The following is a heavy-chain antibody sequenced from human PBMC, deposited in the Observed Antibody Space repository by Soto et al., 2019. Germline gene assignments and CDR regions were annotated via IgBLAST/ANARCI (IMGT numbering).Heavy chain of an antibody. J-gene: IGHJ6*02. Sequence: GASVKVSCKASGGTFSSYAISWVRQAPGQGLEWMGGIIPIFGTANYAQKFQGRVTITADESTSTAYMELNSLRAEDTAVYYCATLGDSSSSSHYYGMDVWGQGTTVTVSS. V-gene: IGHV1-69*13. CDR1: GGTFSSYA. CDR3: ATLGDSSSSSHYYGMDV. D-gene: IGHD6-6*01. CDR2: IIPIFGTA.